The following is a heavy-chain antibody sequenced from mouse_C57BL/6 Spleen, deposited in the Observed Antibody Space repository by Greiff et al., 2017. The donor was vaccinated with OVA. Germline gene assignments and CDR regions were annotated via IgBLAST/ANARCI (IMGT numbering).Heavy chain of an antibody. J-gene: IGHJ1*03. CDR1: GFSLTSYG. CDR3: ARHHSYWYFDV. Sequence: QVQLQQSGPGLVAPSQSLSITCTVSGFSLTSYGVHWVRQPPGQGLEWLVVIWSDGSTTYNSALKSRLSISKDNSKSQAVLKLNSLQTDDTAMYYGARHHSYWYFDVWGTGTTVTVSS. CDR2: IWSDGST. V-gene: IGHV2-6-1*01.